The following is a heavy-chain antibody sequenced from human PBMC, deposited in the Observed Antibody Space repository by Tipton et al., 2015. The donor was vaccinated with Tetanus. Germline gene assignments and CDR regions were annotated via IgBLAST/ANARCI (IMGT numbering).Heavy chain of an antibody. CDR3: ASRVPLRYFDGPQFDY. V-gene: IGHV3-48*03. D-gene: IGHD3-9*01. CDR2: ISSSASTI. Sequence: SLRLSCAASGFTFSSYEMSWVRQAPGKGLEWVSYISSSASTIYYADSVKGRFTISRANAKYSLYLLMNSLRVEDTAVYYCASRVPLRYFDGPQFDYWGQGTLVTVSA. CDR1: GFTFSSYE. J-gene: IGHJ4*02.